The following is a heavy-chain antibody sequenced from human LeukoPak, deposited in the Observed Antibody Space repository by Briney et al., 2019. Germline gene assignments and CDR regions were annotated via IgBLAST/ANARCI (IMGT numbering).Heavy chain of an antibody. J-gene: IGHJ6*02. CDR3: ASSYCGGDCYSPYYYGMDV. Sequence: SETLSLTCAVSGGSISSGGYSWSWIRQPPGKGLEWIGYIYHSGSIYYNPSLKSRVTISVDRSKNQFSLKLSSVTAADTAVYYCASSYCGGDCYSPYYYGMDVWGQGTTVTVSS. CDR2: IYHSGSI. CDR1: GGSISSGGYS. D-gene: IGHD2-21*02. V-gene: IGHV4-30-2*01.